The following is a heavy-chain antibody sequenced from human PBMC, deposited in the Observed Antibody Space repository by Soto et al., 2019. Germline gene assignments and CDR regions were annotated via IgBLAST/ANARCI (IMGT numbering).Heavy chain of an antibody. D-gene: IGHD2-8*02. V-gene: IGHV3-23*01. Sequence: EVHLLESGGALAQPGGSLRLSCIASGFTFSNYAMSWVRQSPGKELEWVSTINGGGDRTYYTDSVKGRFTVSRDNSKNMLSLQMNSLNAEDTALYYCAKYHWDRHNTGFPWDDWCLGTLVTVTS. CDR1: GFTFSNYA. CDR3: AKYHWDRHNTGFPWDD. J-gene: IGHJ4*02. CDR2: INGGGDRT.